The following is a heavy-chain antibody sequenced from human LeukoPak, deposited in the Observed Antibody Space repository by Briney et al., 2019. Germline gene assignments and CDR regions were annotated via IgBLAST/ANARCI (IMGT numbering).Heavy chain of an antibody. CDR3: AKDTSGPWLVRALGY. J-gene: IGHJ4*02. CDR2: ISGSVGGT. Sequence: GGSLRLSCAASGFTFSSYAMSWVRQAPGKGLEWVSAISGSVGGTYYADSVKGRFTISRDNSKNTLYLQMNSLRAEDTAVYYCAKDTSGPWLVRALGYWGQGTLVTVSS. D-gene: IGHD6-19*01. CDR1: GFTFSSYA. V-gene: IGHV3-23*01.